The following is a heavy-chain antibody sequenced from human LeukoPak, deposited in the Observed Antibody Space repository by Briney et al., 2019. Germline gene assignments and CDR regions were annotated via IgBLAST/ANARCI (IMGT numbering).Heavy chain of an antibody. D-gene: IGHD3-22*01. J-gene: IGHJ4*02. CDR2: INNDGSST. CDR3: ARANYYDSSGYYSFYFDY. V-gene: IGHV3-74*01. Sequence: GGSLRLSCAASGFTFSRYWMHWVRQAPGKGLVWVSRINNDGSSTIADSVKGRFIISRDNAKNTLYLQMNSLRAEDTAVYYCARANYYDSSGYYSFYFDYWGQRTLVTVSS. CDR1: GFTFSRYW.